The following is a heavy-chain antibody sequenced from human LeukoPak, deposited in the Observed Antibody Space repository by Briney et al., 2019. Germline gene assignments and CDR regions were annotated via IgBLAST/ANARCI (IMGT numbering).Heavy chain of an antibody. D-gene: IGHD2-2*01. CDR3: ARVPYCSSTSCLPFDY. V-gene: IGHV5-51*01. CDR1: GYSFTSYW. J-gene: IGHJ4*02. CDR2: IYPGDSDT. Sequence: GESLKISCKGSGYSFTSYWIGWVRQMPGKGLEWMGIIYPGDSDTSYSPSFQGQVTISADKSISTAYLQWSSLKASDTAMYYCARVPYCSSTSCLPFDYWGQGTLVTVSS.